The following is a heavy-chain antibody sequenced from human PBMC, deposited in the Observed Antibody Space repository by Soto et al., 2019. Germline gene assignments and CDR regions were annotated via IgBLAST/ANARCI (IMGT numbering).Heavy chain of an antibody. D-gene: IGHD3-9*01. CDR3: ARDILSGYSRYDY. V-gene: IGHV1-3*01. CDR2: INAANGDT. J-gene: IGHJ4*01. CDR1: GYTFTNYA. Sequence: GASVKVSCKASGYTFTNYAIHWVRQAPGQRLEWMGWINAANGDTRYSQKFQDRVTITRDTSATIAYMDLSSLTSEDTAVYYCARDILSGYSRYDYWG.